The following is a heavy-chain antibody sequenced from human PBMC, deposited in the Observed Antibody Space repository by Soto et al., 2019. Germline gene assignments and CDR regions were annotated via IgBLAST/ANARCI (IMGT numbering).Heavy chain of an antibody. V-gene: IGHV1-69*02. CDR1: GGTVSSYT. CDR3: ATPRNVVVYGDYALDY. CDR2: FIPILDLA. Sequence: QVQLVQSGAEVKKPGSSVNVSCKASGGTVSSYTFSWVRQAPGQGLEWMGRFIPILDLASYAQKFQGRVTITADKSTSTAYMELNSLRSEDTAVYYCATPRNVVVYGDYALDYWGQGTLVAVSS. D-gene: IGHD4-17*01. J-gene: IGHJ4*02.